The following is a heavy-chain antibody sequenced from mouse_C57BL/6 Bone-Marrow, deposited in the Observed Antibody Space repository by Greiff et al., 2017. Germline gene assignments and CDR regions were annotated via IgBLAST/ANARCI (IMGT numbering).Heavy chain of an antibody. Sequence: EVQLQQSGAELVRPGSSVKMSCKTSGYTFTSYGINWVKQRPGQGLEWIGYIYIGNGYTAYNEKFKGKATLTSDTSSSTAYMQLSSLTSEDTAVYYCTFYYYGPIRDDWGQGTTLTVSS. J-gene: IGHJ2*01. D-gene: IGHD1-1*01. CDR3: TFYYYGPIRDD. V-gene: IGHV1-58*01. CDR2: IYIGNGYT. CDR1: GYTFTSYG.